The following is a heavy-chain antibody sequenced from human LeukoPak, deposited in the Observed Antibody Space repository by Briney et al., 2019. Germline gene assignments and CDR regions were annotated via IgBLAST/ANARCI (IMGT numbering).Heavy chain of an antibody. V-gene: IGHV5-51*01. J-gene: IGHJ4*02. CDR1: GYGFTSDW. CDR2: IYPGDSDT. Sequence: GESLKISCTGSGYGFTSDWIGWVRQMPGKGLECMGIIYPGDSDTRYSPSFQGQVIISADKSISTAYLQWSSLKASDTAMYYCARRGGYTYAYEADYWGQGTLVTVSS. CDR3: ARRGGYTYAYEADY. D-gene: IGHD5-18*01.